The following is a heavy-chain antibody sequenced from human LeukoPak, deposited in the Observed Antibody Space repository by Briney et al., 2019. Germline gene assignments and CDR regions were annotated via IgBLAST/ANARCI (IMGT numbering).Heavy chain of an antibody. CDR3: ARDGSGWSGWFDP. CDR2: ISSSSSYI. J-gene: IGHJ5*02. Sequence: GGSLRLSCAASGFTLSSYNMNWVRQAPGKGLEWVSSISSSSSYIYYADSVKGRLTISRDNAKNSLFLQMNSLRAEDTGVYYCARDGSGWSGWFDPWGQGTPVTVSS. CDR1: GFTLSSYN. D-gene: IGHD6-19*01. V-gene: IGHV3-21*01.